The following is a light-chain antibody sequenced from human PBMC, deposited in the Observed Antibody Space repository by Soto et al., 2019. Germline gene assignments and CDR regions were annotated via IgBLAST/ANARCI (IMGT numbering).Light chain of an antibody. V-gene: IGKV1-33*01. CDR3: QQYDNIPRT. CDR1: QDISNY. J-gene: IGKJ1*01. CDR2: DAS. Sequence: DIQMTQSPSSLSASVGDRVTITCQASQDISNYLNWYQQKPGKAPKLLIYDASNLETGVPSRFSGSGSGTDFTFTITSLQTEDIATYYCQQYDNIPRTFGQGTKVDTK.